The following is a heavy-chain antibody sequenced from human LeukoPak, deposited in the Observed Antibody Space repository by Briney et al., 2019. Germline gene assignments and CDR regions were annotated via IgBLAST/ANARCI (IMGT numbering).Heavy chain of an antibody. J-gene: IGHJ6*03. CDR3: ARDHGGYCSSTSCYPPPYYYYYYMDV. V-gene: IGHV1-2*02. Sequence: ASVKVSCKASGYTFTGYYMHWVRQAPGQGLEWMGWINPNSGGTNYAQKFQGRVTMTRDTSISTAYMELSRLRSDDTAVYYCARDHGGYCSSTSCYPPPYYYYYYMDVWGKGTTVTVSS. CDR1: GYTFTGYY. CDR2: INPNSGGT. D-gene: IGHD2-2*01.